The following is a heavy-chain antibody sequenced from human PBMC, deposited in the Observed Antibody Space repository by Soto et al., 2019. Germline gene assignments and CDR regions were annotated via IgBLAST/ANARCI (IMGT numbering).Heavy chain of an antibody. CDR3: ARTGIAAAVNRYYYYGMDV. CDR2: INPNSGGT. CDR1: GYTFTGYY. Sequence: ASVKVSCKASGYTFTGYYMHWVRQAPGQGLEWMGWINPNSGGTNYAQKFQGWVTMTRDTSISTAYMELSRLRSDDTAVYYCARTGIAAAVNRYYYYGMDVWGQGTTVTVSS. J-gene: IGHJ6*02. D-gene: IGHD6-13*01. V-gene: IGHV1-2*04.